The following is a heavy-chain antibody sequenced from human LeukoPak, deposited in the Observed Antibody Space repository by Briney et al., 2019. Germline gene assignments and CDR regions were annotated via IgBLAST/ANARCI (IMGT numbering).Heavy chain of an antibody. J-gene: IGHJ4*02. Sequence: GGSLRLSCAASGFTFRSYGMHWVRQAPGKGLEWVAFVRYDGSNKYYADSVKGRFTISRDNSKNTLYLQMNSLRVEGTAVYYCVKDHSSGLLGWGQGTLVTVSS. CDR2: VRYDGSNK. CDR3: VKDHSSGLLG. D-gene: IGHD6-25*01. CDR1: GFTFRSYG. V-gene: IGHV3-30*02.